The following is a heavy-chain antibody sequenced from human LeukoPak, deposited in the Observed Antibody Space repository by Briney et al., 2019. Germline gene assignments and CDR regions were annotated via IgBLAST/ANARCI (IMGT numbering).Heavy chain of an antibody. CDR2: IIPIFGTA. V-gene: IGHV1-69*05. J-gene: IGHJ5*02. Sequence: SVKVSCKASGGTFSSYAISWVRQAPGQGLEWMGGIIPIFGTANYAQKFQGRVTITTDESTSTAYMELSSLRSEDTAVYYCARVYGSGSKKNWFDPWGQGTLVTVSS. CDR3: ARVYGSGSKKNWFDP. D-gene: IGHD3-10*01. CDR1: GGTFSSYA.